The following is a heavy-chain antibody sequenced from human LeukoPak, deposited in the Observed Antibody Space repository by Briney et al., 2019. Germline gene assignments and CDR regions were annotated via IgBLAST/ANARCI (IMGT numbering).Heavy chain of an antibody. Sequence: ASVKVSCKASGGTFSSYAISWVRHAPGQGREWMGRIIPTLGIANYAQKFQGRVTITADKSTSTAYMELSSLRSEDTAVYYCARGSPGQLSSIFDYWGQGTLVTVSS. CDR2: IIPTLGIA. J-gene: IGHJ4*02. CDR1: GGTFSSYA. D-gene: IGHD2-2*01. V-gene: IGHV1-69*04. CDR3: ARGSPGQLSSIFDY.